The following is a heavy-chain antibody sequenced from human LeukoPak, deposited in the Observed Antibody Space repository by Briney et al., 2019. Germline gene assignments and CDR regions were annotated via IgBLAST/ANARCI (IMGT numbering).Heavy chain of an antibody. J-gene: IGHJ4*02. CDR3: ARAMTS. D-gene: IGHD4-11*01. CDR2: ISGGGGTT. CDR1: GFTFSSYA. V-gene: IGHV3-23*01. Sequence: GGSLRLSCVASGFTFSSYAMTWVRQAPRKGLEWVSAISGGGGTTFYADSVKGRFTISRDDSKNTLYLQMNSLRAEDTAVYYCARAMTSWGQGTLVTVSS.